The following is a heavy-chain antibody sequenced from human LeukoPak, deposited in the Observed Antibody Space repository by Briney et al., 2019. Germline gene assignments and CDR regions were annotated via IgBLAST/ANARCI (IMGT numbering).Heavy chain of an antibody. CDR1: GLTFSVSA. Sequence: GGSLRLSCSASGLTFSVSAIHWVRQASGKGLEWVGRNKTKADNYATAYAASVKGRFTISRDDSTNTAYLQMNSLKTEDTAVYYCTHPAYYYNVDVWGKGTTVTVSS. V-gene: IGHV3-73*01. D-gene: IGHD6-25*01. J-gene: IGHJ6*04. CDR2: NKTKADNYAT. CDR3: THPAYYYNVDV.